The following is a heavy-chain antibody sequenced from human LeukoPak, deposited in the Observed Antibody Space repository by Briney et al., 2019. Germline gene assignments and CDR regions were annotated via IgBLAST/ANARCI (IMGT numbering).Heavy chain of an antibody. V-gene: IGHV3-11*01. CDR1: GFTLSDYY. CDR3: ARAQRYYSGPYDY. D-gene: IGHD3-10*01. J-gene: IGHJ4*02. CDR2: ITSSGTTI. Sequence: PGGSLRLSCAASGFTLSDYYMSWIRQAPGKGLEWVAFITSSGTTIYYADSVKGRFTISRDNAKHSLYLQMNSLRAEDTAVYYCARAQRYYSGPYDYWGQGTLVTVSS.